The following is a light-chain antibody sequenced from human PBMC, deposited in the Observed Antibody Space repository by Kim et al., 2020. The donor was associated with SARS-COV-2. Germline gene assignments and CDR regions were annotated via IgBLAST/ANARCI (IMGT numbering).Light chain of an antibody. CDR2: WAS. V-gene: IGKV4-1*01. CDR1: QSVLHSSNKNNY. Sequence: DIVMTQSPDSLAVSLGERATINCKSSQSVLHSSNKNNYLAWYQHKAGQPPKLLIYWASTRESGVPDRFSGSGSGTDFTLTISSLQAEDVAVYFCQQYYSTPPTFGGGTKVDIK. CDR3: QQYYSTPPT. J-gene: IGKJ4*01.